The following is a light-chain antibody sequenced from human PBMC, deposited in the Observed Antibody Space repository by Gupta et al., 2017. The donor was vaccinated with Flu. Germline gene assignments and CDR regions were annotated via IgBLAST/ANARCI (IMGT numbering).Light chain of an antibody. V-gene: IGKV3-20*01. CDR2: GAS. CDR3: QQYGSSPPLYT. CDR1: QCVSSSY. Sequence: EIVLTQSPGTLSLSPGERATLSCRASQCVSSSYLAWYQQKPGQAPRLLIYGASSRATGIPDRFSGSGSGTDFTLTISRLEPEDFAVYYCQQYGSSPPLYTFGQGTKLEIK. J-gene: IGKJ2*01.